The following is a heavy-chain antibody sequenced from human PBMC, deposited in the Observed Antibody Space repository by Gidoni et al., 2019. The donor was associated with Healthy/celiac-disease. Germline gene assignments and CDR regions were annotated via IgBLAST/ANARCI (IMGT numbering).Heavy chain of an antibody. J-gene: IGHJ4*02. D-gene: IGHD6-19*01. V-gene: IGHV3-30*18. Sequence: VQLVESGGGVVQPGRSLRLSCAASGFACSSYGMHWVRQAPGKGLEWVAVISYDGSNKYYADSLKGRFTISRDNSKNTLYLQMNSLRAEDTAVYYCAKSLIAVAGTGLDYWGQGTLVTVSS. CDR1: GFACSSYG. CDR2: ISYDGSNK. CDR3: AKSLIAVAGTGLDY.